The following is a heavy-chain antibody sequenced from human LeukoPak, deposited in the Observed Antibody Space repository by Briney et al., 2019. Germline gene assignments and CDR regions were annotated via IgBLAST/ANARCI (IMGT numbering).Heavy chain of an antibody. CDR2: IRYDESNK. V-gene: IGHV3-30*02. Sequence: RAGGSLRLSCAASGFTFSSFGIHWVRQAPGKGLEWVAFIRYDESNKYYADSVKGRFTISRDNSKDTLYLQMNSLRAEDTAVYYCARDSYSSSFFDYWGQGTLVTVSS. CDR1: GFTFSSFG. J-gene: IGHJ4*02. D-gene: IGHD6-6*01. CDR3: ARDSYSSSFFDY.